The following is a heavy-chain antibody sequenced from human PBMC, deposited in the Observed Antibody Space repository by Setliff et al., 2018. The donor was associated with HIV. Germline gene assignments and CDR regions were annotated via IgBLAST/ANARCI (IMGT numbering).Heavy chain of an antibody. CDR2: IIPILGIA. V-gene: IGHV1-69*10. D-gene: IGHD6-19*01. J-gene: IGHJ4*02. CDR3: ARGAIAVAGDFFDY. Sequence: GASVKVSCKASGGTFSSYAIGWVRQAPGQGLEWMGGIIPILGIANYAQKFQGRVTITADKSTSTAYMELSSLRSEDTAVYYCARGAIAVAGDFFDYWGQGTLVTVSS. CDR1: GGTFSSYA.